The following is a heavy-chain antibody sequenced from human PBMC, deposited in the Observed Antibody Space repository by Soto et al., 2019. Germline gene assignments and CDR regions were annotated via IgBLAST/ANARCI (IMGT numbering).Heavy chain of an antibody. CDR3: ARDVAVLRFLSFRRTSYMDV. CDR2: IWYDGSNK. CDR1: GFTFSSYG. Sequence: PGGSLRLSCAASGFTFSSYGMHWVRQAPGKGLEWVAVIWYDGSNKYYADSVKGRFTISRDNSKNTLYLQMNSLRAEDTAVYYCARDVAVLRFLSFRRTSYMDVWGKGTTVTVSS. V-gene: IGHV3-33*01. D-gene: IGHD3-3*01. J-gene: IGHJ6*03.